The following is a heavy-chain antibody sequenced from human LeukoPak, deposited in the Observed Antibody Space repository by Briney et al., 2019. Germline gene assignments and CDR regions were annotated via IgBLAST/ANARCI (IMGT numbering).Heavy chain of an antibody. Sequence: PSETLSLTCTVSGGSISSSSYYWGWIRQPPGKGLEWIGSIYYSGSTYYNPSLKSRVTISVDTSKNQFSLKLSSVTAADTAVYYCARPYYYDSSGYYLYYAFDIWGQGTMVTVSS. J-gene: IGHJ3*02. V-gene: IGHV4-39*07. D-gene: IGHD3-22*01. CDR3: ARPYYYDSSGYYLYYAFDI. CDR1: GGSISSSSYY. CDR2: IYYSGST.